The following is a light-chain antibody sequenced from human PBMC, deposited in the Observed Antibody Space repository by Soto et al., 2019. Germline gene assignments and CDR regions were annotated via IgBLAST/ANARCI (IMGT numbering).Light chain of an antibody. J-gene: IGKJ5*01. CDR3: QQFGSSPPIT. V-gene: IGKV3-20*01. Sequence: EVAWTQSPGTLSLSPGERATLSCRASQSVSSSYLAWYQQEPGQAPRLLIYDASNRATGIPARFSGRGSGTDFTLTISRLEPEDFAVYYCQQFGSSPPITFGQGTRLEIK. CDR2: DAS. CDR1: QSVSSSY.